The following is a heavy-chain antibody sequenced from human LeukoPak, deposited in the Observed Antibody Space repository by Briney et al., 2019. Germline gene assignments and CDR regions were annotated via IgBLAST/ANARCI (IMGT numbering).Heavy chain of an antibody. CDR3: ARDYKYAFDN. D-gene: IGHD5-24*01. V-gene: IGHV3-48*01. CDR2: IGIDSGNT. CDR1: GFTFSDYS. Sequence: GGSLRLSCAASGFTFSDYSMNWVRQAPGKGLEWISYIGIDSGNTNYADSVKGRLTVSGDKAKNSLYLQMNSLRVEDTAVYYCARDYKYAFDNWGQGTLVTVSS. J-gene: IGHJ4*02.